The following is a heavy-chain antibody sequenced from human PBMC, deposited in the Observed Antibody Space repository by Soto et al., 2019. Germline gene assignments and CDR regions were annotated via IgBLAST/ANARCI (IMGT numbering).Heavy chain of an antibody. Sequence: PGGSLRLSCAASGFTFSSYAMSWVRQAPGKGLEWVSAISGSGGSTYYADSVKGRFTISRDNSKNTLYLQMNRLRAEDTAVYYCAKLLTTVPHLNCFVPLRQVALVTVSS. CDR3: AKLLTTVPHLNCFVP. J-gene: IGHJ5*02. CDR1: GFTFSSYA. D-gene: IGHD4-4*01. V-gene: IGHV3-23*01. CDR2: ISGSGGST.